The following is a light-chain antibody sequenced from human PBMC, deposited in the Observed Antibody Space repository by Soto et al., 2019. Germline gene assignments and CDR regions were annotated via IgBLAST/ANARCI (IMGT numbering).Light chain of an antibody. CDR3: SSYGGSNNFVV. CDR2: EVS. J-gene: IGLJ2*01. V-gene: IGLV2-8*01. Sequence: QSVLTQPPSASGSPGQSVTISCTGTSSDVGGYNYVSWYQQHPGKAPKFTIYEVSKRPSGVPDRFSGSKSGNTASLTVSGLQAEDEADYYCSSYGGSNNFVVFGGGTKLTVL. CDR1: SSDVGGYNY.